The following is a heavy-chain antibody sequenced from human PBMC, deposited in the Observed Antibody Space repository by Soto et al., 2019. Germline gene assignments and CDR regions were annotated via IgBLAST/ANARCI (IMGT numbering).Heavy chain of an antibody. V-gene: IGHV6-1*01. CDR2: TYYRSRWSS. CDR1: GDSVSRNGVA. Sequence: QVQLRQSGPGLVKPSQTLSLTCSISGDSVSRNGVAWNVIRQSPSRGLEWLGRTYYRSRWSSNYAVALKRQITINPDTSKSQVSLHLNSVTPEDTAVYYYVRGQHSAFDYWGQGTLVTVSS. D-gene: IGHD3-3*02. CDR3: VRGQHSAFDY. J-gene: IGHJ4*02.